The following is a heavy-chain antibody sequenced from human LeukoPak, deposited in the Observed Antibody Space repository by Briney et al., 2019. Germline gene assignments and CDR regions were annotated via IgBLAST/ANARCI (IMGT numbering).Heavy chain of an antibody. CDR3: ARGPGYCSGGSCRRFDY. CDR2: INHSGST. V-gene: IGHV4-34*01. CDR1: GGSFSGYY. J-gene: IGHJ4*02. Sequence: SETLSLTCAVYGGSFSGYYWSWIRQPPGKGLEWIGEINHSGSTNYNPSLKSRVTISVDTSKNQFSLKLSSVTAADTAVYYCARGPGYCSGGSCRRFDYWGQGTLVTVSS. D-gene: IGHD2-15*01.